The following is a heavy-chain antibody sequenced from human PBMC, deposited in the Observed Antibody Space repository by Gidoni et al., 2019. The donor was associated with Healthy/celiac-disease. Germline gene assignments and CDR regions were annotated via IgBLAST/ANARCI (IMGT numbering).Heavy chain of an antibody. J-gene: IGHJ4*02. CDR3: ARESGELGFDY. Sequence: QVQLQESGPGLVKPSETLSLTCTVSGGSVSSGSYYWSWIRQPPGKGLEWRGYIYYSGSTNYNPSLKSRVTISVDTSKNQFSLKLSSVTAADTAVYYCARESGELGFDYWGQGTLVTVSS. V-gene: IGHV4-61*01. D-gene: IGHD1-26*01. CDR1: GGSVSSGSYY. CDR2: IYYSGST.